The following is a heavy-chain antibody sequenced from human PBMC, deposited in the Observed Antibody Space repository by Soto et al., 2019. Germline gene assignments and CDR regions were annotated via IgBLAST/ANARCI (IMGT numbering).Heavy chain of an antibody. CDR2: MNPNSGNT. V-gene: IGHV1-8*01. CDR1: GYTFTSYD. Sequence: QVQLVQSGAEVKKPGASVKVSCKASGYTFTSYDINWVRQATGQGLEWMGWMNPNSGNTGYAQKFQGRVTMTRNTSISTAYMELSSLRSEDTAVYYCARPTVGSYDFWCGYGGVYYGMDVWGQGTTVTVSS. CDR3: ARPTVGSYDFWCGYGGVYYGMDV. D-gene: IGHD3-3*01. J-gene: IGHJ6*02.